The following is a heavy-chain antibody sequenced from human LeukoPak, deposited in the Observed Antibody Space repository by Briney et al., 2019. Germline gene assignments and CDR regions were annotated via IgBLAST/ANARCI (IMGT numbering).Heavy chain of an antibody. CDR2: ISSSSSYI. J-gene: IGHJ4*02. Sequence: PGGSPRLSCAASGFIFSSYSMNWFRQAPGKGLEGFSSISSSSSYIYYAGSVKGRFTISTDNAKNSLYLQMNSLRAEDTAVYYCARASGSGSLDYWGQGTLVTVSS. V-gene: IGHV3-21*01. D-gene: IGHD3-10*01. CDR3: ARASGSGSLDY. CDR1: GFIFSSYS.